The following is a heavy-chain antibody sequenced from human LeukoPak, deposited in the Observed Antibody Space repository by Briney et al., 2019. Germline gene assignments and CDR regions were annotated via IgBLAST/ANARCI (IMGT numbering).Heavy chain of an antibody. Sequence: AGSVKVSCEASGYTFTTYYIHWLRHAPGQGFECMGLINRSDGTTNNAKNFHGRATMTRDTSTTIDYMELSSLRSEDTAVYDCAREYYYERSGYQDYCFDPWGQGTLVTVSS. CDR3: AREYYYERSGYQDYCFDP. J-gene: IGHJ5*02. CDR1: GYTFTTYY. D-gene: IGHD3-22*01. CDR2: INRSDGTT. V-gene: IGHV1-46*01.